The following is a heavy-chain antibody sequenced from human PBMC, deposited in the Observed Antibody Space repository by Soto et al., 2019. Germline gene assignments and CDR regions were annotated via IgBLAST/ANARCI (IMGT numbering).Heavy chain of an antibody. CDR1: GGSDSSGSYY. D-gene: IGHD2-2*01. V-gene: IGHV4-61*01. J-gene: IGHJ6*02. CDR2: IYYSGST. Sequence: SETLSLTCTVSGGSDSSGSYYWSWIRQPPGKGLEWIGYIYYSGSTNYNTSLKSRVTISVATSNNQFSLRLSSVTAAYTAVYYCARDIYCSGTSCYSGVWGQVPTVTV. CDR3: ARDIYCSGTSCYSGV.